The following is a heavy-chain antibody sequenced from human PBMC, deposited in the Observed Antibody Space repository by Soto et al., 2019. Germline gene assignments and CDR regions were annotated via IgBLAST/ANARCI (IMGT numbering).Heavy chain of an antibody. CDR3: ARAPYEDYAVPEPNYFDS. D-gene: IGHD4-17*01. CDR1: GGTFSTLA. V-gene: IGHV1-69*01. Sequence: QVQLVQSGTEVKKPGSSVKVSCKASGGTFSTLAVSWVRQAPGQGLEWMGGIIPIFGRPVYAQKFQGRVTITADESTSIAYMELSSLSSEDTAVYYCARAPYEDYAVPEPNYFDSWGQGTLVTVSS. CDR2: IIPIFGRP. J-gene: IGHJ4*02.